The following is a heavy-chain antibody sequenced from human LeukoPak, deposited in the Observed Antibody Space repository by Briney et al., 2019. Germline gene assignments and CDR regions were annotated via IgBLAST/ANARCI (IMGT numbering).Heavy chain of an antibody. D-gene: IGHD6-19*01. CDR1: GYTFTSYA. CDR3: ARDIAVAGPDYYYYYGMDV. CDR2: INAGNGNT. Sequence: ASVKVSCKASGYTFTSYAMHWVRQAPGQRLEWMGWINAGNGNTNYAQKLQGRVTMTTDTSTSTAYMELRSLRSDDTAVYYCARDIAVAGPDYYYYYGMDVWGQGTTVTVSS. J-gene: IGHJ6*02. V-gene: IGHV1-3*01.